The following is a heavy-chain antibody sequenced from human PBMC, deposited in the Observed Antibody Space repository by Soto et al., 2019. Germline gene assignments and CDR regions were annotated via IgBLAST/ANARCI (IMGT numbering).Heavy chain of an antibody. V-gene: IGHV4-59*01. Sequence: SETLSLTCTVSGGSISSYYWSWIRQPPGKGLEWIGYIYYSGSTNYNPSLKSRVTISVDTSKNQFSLKLSSVTAADTAVYYCARATYYCGSGSYEHGMDVWGQGTTVTVSS. CDR1: GGSISSYY. CDR3: ARATYYCGSGSYEHGMDV. J-gene: IGHJ6*02. CDR2: IYYSGST. D-gene: IGHD3-10*01.